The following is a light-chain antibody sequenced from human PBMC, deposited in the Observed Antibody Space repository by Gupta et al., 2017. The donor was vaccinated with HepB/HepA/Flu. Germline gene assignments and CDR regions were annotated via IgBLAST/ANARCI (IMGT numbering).Light chain of an antibody. V-gene: IGLV2-14*03. CDR2: DVS. Sequence: QSALTQPASVPGSSGQSITISCIGTSSDVGGYNYFSWYQQPPGKAPKLMIYDVSNRPSGVSNRFSGSKSGNTASLTISGLQAEDEADYYCSSYTSSSTRGVFGGGTKLTVL. CDR1: SSDVGGYNY. CDR3: SSYTSSSTRGV. J-gene: IGLJ3*02.